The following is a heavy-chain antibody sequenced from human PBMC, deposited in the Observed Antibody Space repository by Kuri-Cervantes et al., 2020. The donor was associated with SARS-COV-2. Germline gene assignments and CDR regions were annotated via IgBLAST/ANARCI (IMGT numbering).Heavy chain of an antibody. CDR3: AREGYYDSSSYFDY. Sequence: GGSLRLSCAASGFTFSSYSMNWVRQAPGKGLEWVSYISSSSSTIYYADSVKGRFTISRDNAKNSLYLQMNSLRDEDTAVYYCAREGYYDSSSYFDYWGQGTLVTVSS. V-gene: IGHV3-48*02. D-gene: IGHD3-22*01. J-gene: IGHJ4*02. CDR2: ISSSSSTI. CDR1: GFTFSSYS.